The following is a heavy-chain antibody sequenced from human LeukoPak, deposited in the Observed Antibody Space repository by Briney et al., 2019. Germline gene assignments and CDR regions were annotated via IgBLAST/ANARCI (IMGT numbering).Heavy chain of an antibody. J-gene: IGHJ4*02. CDR3: ARYIPARPGFDY. Sequence: PSETLSLTCTVSGGSISNYYWSWIRQPAGKGLEWIGRIYTSGSTNYNPSPKSRVTMSVDTSKNQFSLRLSSVTAADTAMYYCARYIPARPGFDYWGQGTLVTVSS. CDR2: IYTSGST. V-gene: IGHV4-4*07. D-gene: IGHD6-6*01. CDR1: GGSISNYY.